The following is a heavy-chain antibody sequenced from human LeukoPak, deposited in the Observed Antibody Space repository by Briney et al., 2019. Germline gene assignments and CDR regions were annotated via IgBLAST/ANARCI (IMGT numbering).Heavy chain of an antibody. V-gene: IGHV4-39*07. J-gene: IGHJ4*02. CDR2: IYYSGST. CDR3: ARGSGYSYGLSGMYY. Sequence: SETLSLTCTVSGGSISSSSYYWGWIRQPPGKGLEWIGSIYYSGSTYYNPSLKSRVTVSVDTSKNQFSLKLSSVTAADTAVYYCARGSGYSYGLSGMYYWGQGTLLTVSS. D-gene: IGHD5-18*01. CDR1: GGSISSSSYY.